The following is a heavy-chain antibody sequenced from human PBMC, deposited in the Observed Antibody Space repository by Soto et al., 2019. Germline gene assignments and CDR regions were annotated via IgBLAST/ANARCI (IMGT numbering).Heavy chain of an antibody. CDR3: ARPLTTVTPPYYYGMDV. CDR1: GYTFTGYY. V-gene: IGHV1-69*13. D-gene: IGHD4-17*01. J-gene: IGHJ6*02. CDR2: IIPIFGTA. Sequence: SVKVSCKASGYTFTGYYMHWVRQAPGQGLEWMGGIIPIFGTANYAQKFQGRVTITADESTSTAYMELSSLRSEDTAVYYCARPLTTVTPPYYYGMDVWGQGTTVTVSS.